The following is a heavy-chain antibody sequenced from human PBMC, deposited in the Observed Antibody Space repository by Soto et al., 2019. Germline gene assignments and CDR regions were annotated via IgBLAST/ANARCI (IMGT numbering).Heavy chain of an antibody. CDR3: ARELDDSSGSPVGYFDY. Sequence: PSETLSLTVTVSGGSIRRGGYYWSWIRQHPGKGLEWIGYIYYSGSTYYNPSLKSRVTISVDTSKNQFSLKLSSVTAADTAVYYCARELDDSSGSPVGYFDYWGQGTLVTVSS. J-gene: IGHJ4*02. CDR2: IYYSGST. CDR1: GGSIRRGGYY. V-gene: IGHV4-31*03. D-gene: IGHD3-22*01.